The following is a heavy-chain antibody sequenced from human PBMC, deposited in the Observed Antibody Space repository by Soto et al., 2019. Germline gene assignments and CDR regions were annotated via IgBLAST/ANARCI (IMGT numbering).Heavy chain of an antibody. D-gene: IGHD3-10*01. J-gene: IGHJ6*02. V-gene: IGHV4-31*03. CDR1: GGSISSGGYY. CDR2: IYYSGST. CDR3: ARDQAGGRGSGSYNYYYYGMDV. Sequence: SETLSLTCTVSGGSISSGGYYWSWIRQHPGKGLEWIGYIYYSGSTYYNPSLKNRVTISVDTSKNQFSLKLSSVTAADTAVYYCARDQAGGRGSGSYNYYYYGMDVWGQGTTVTVSS.